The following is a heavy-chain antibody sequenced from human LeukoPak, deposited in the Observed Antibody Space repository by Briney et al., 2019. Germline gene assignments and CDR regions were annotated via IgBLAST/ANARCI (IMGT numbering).Heavy chain of an antibody. V-gene: IGHV4-59*08. J-gene: IGHJ5*02. CDR2: IYYSGST. CDR1: GGSISSYY. Sequence: SETLSLTCTVSGGSISSYYWSWIRQPPGKGLEWIGYIYYSGSTNYNPSLKSRVTISVDTSKNQFSLKLSSVTAADTAVYHCARPDDILTGYSPWGQRTPVTASS. CDR3: ARPDDILTGYSP. D-gene: IGHD3-9*01.